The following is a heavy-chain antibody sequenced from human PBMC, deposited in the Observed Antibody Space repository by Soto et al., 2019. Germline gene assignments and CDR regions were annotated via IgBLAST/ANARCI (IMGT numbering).Heavy chain of an antibody. D-gene: IGHD2-15*01. J-gene: IGHJ5*02. CDR3: ARDQIETLIAASSGAVGNWFDP. V-gene: IGHV1-18*01. CDR1: GYTFTSYG. Sequence: QVQLVQSGAEVKKPGASVKVSCKASGYTFTSYGISWVRQAPGQGLEWMGWISAYNGNTNYAQKLQGRVTMTTDTSTSTAYMELRSLRSDDTAVYYCARDQIETLIAASSGAVGNWFDPWGQGTLVTVSS. CDR2: ISAYNGNT.